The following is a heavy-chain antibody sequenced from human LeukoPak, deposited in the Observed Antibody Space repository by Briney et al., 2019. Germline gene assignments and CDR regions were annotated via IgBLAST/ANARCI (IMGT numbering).Heavy chain of an antibody. CDR3: ARGVTVMVAAGTEEWFDP. CDR1: GGSFSGYY. Sequence: SETLSLTCAVYGGSFSGYYWSWIRQPPGKGLEWIGEINHSGSTNYNPSLKSRVTISVDTSKNQFSLKLSSVTAADTAVYYCARGVTVMVAAGTEEWFDPWGQGTLVTVSS. D-gene: IGHD6-13*01. V-gene: IGHV4-34*01. CDR2: INHSGST. J-gene: IGHJ5*02.